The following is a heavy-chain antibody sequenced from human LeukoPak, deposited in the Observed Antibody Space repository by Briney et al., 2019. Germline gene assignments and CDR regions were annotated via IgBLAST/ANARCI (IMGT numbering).Heavy chain of an antibody. CDR1: GYTFTGYY. Sequence: GASVKVSCKASGYTFTGYYMHWVRQAPGQGLEWMGWINPNSGGTNYAQKFQGWVTMTRDTSISTAYMELSRLRSDDTAVYYCARDLQRGVATWGFDYWGQGTLVTVSS. D-gene: IGHD5-12*01. CDR3: ARDLQRGVATWGFDY. V-gene: IGHV1-2*04. J-gene: IGHJ4*02. CDR2: INPNSGGT.